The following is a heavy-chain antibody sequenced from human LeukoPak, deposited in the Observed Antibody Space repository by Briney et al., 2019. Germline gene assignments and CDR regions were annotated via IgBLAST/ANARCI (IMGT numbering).Heavy chain of an antibody. CDR2: INHSGST. CDR1: GGSLSGYY. Sequence: SETLSLTCAVYGGSLSGYYWSWIRQPPGKGLEWIGEINHSGSTNYNPSLKSRVTISVDTSKNQFSLKLSSVTAADTAVYYCARRRRGYCSSTSCPKPSKFDPWGQGTLVTVSS. CDR3: ARRRRGYCSSTSCPKPSKFDP. V-gene: IGHV4-34*01. J-gene: IGHJ5*02. D-gene: IGHD2-2*01.